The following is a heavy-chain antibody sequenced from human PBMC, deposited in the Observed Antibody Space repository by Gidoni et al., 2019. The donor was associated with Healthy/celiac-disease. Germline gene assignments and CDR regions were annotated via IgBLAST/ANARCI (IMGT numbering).Heavy chain of an antibody. CDR1: GGSFSGYY. V-gene: IGHV4-34*01. Sequence: QVQLQQWGAGLLKPSETLSLTCAVYGGSFSGYYWSWIRQPPGKGLEWIGEINHRGSTNYNPALKSPGTISVDTSKDQFSLKLSSVTGADTACYYLARGPRNVPMVYAIVGFDYWGQGTLVTVPS. CDR3: ARGPRNVPMVYAIVGFDY. J-gene: IGHJ4*02. D-gene: IGHD2-8*01. CDR2: INHRGST.